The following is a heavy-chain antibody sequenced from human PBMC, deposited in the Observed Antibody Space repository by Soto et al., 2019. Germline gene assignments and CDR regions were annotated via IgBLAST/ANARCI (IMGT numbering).Heavy chain of an antibody. J-gene: IGHJ4*02. CDR3: ARTTITSFLCDY. V-gene: IGHV2-26*01. D-gene: IGHD5-12*01. CDR2: IYSNDEK. Sequence: QVTLNESGPVLLKPTETNTLTCTVSGFSLSNVSMGVLWIRQPQGKALEWLAHIYSNDEKSYSTSLMSRLTISQDTSKGQVVLTMTNMDPVDTATYYCARTTITSFLCDYWGQGTMVTVSS. CDR1: GFSLSNVSMG.